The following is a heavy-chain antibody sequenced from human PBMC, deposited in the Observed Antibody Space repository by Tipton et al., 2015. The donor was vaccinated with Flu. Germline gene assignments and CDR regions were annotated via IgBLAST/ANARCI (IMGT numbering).Heavy chain of an antibody. CDR2: IFHSGVT. Sequence: TLSLTCTVSGASISDYYWNWIRQSPGKGLEWIGYIFHSGVTNYSPSLKSRATISMDTSKSQVSLKMRSVTAADTAMYYCARIEVGGYDYPDYFDYWGQGTLVTVSS. CDR3: ARIEVGGYDYPDYFDY. CDR1: GASISDYY. J-gene: IGHJ4*02. V-gene: IGHV4-59*01. D-gene: IGHD5-12*01.